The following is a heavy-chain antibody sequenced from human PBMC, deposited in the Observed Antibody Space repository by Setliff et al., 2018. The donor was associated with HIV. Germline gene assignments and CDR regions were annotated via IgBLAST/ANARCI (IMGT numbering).Heavy chain of an antibody. CDR2: IYPGDSDS. V-gene: IGHV5-51*01. D-gene: IGHD3-22*01. CDR3: ARGRAVYDSSGYYYYYGMDV. Sequence: GESLKISCKGSGYSFINYWIAWVRQMPGKGLEWMGTIYPGDSDSRYSPSFRGRVTISRDRSISTAYLQWSSLKASDTAMYFCARGRAVYDSSGYYYYYGMDVWGQGTTVTVSS. J-gene: IGHJ6*02. CDR1: GYSFINYW.